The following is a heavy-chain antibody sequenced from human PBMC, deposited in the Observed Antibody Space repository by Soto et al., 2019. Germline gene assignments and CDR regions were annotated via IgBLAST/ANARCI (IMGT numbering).Heavy chain of an antibody. V-gene: IGHV6-1*01. CDR2: TYYRSKWYN. CDR3: ARVTGTAPTVGDHGMDV. D-gene: IGHD1-1*01. J-gene: IGHJ6*02. Sequence: PSQTLSLTCAISGDSVSSNSAAWNWIRQSPSRGLEWLGRTYYRSKWYNDYAVSVKSRITINPDTSKNQFSLQLNSVTPEDTAVYYCARVTGTAPTVGDHGMDVWGQGTTVTVSS. CDR1: GDSVSSNSAA.